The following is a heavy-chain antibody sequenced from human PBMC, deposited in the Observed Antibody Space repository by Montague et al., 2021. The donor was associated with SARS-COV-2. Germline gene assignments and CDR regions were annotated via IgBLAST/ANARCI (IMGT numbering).Heavy chain of an antibody. CDR2: IWYTGNT. CDR3: ARFGNGTFVFDF. V-gene: IGHV4-39*07. Sequence: SETLSLTCTVSGASISTGIYYWSWIRQPPGKGLEWIGRIWYTGNTDYXXXLKSRVFMSVDTSTNQFSLSLTSVTAADTAVYYCARFGNGTFVFDFWGQGTLVTVSS. CDR1: GASISTGIYY. J-gene: IGHJ4*02. D-gene: IGHD1-1*01.